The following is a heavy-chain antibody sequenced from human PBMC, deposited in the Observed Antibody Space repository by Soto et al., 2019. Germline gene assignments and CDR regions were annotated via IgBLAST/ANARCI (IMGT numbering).Heavy chain of an antibody. V-gene: IGHV1-69*01. D-gene: IGHD1-26*01. CDR1: GGTFSSYS. CDR2: IIPIFGTA. CDR3: ARDGGRHSGGIDY. Sequence: QLQLVQSGAEVKNPGSSVKVSCKASGGTFSSYSINWVRQAPGQGLEWMGEIIPIFGTANYAQKFQGRVTITADESTSTAYMELSSLRSEDTAVYYCARDGGRHSGGIDYWGPGTLVTVSS. J-gene: IGHJ4*02.